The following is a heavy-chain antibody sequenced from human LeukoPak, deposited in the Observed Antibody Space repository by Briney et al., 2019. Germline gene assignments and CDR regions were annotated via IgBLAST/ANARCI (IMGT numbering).Heavy chain of an antibody. CDR1: GYTLTGCY. CDR3: ARELVDMVRGVIPLDY. Sequence: VASVKVSCKASGYTLTGCYMHWVRQAPGQGLEWMGWINPNSGGTNYAQKFQGRVTMTRDTSISTAYMELSRLRSDDTAVYYCARELVDMVRGVIPLDYWGQGTLVTVSS. V-gene: IGHV1-2*02. CDR2: INPNSGGT. J-gene: IGHJ4*02. D-gene: IGHD3-10*01.